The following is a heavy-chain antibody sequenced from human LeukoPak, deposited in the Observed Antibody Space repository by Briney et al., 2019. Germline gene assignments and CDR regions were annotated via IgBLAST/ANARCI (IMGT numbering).Heavy chain of an antibody. V-gene: IGHV3-33*03. J-gene: IGHJ4*02. D-gene: IGHD2-2*01. CDR1: GFTFSSYG. Sequence: GGSLRLSCAASGFTFSSYGMHWVRQAPGKGLEWVAVIWYDGSNKYYADSVKGRFTIPRDNAKNSLYLQMNSLRAEDTAVYYCAKGGLYGCSSTSCYPFLRPFDYWGQGTLVTVSS. CDR2: IWYDGSNK. CDR3: AKGGLYGCSSTSCYPFLRPFDY.